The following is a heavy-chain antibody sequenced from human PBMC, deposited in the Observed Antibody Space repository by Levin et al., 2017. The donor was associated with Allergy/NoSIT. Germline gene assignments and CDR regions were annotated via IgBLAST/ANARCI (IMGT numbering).Heavy chain of an antibody. CDR1: GYTFTSYY. CDR3: ARGRYDDILTGYSSSVFDY. J-gene: IGHJ4*02. V-gene: IGHV1-46*01. D-gene: IGHD3-9*01. Sequence: ASVKVSCKASGYTFTSYYMHWVRQAPGQGLEWMGIINPSGGSTSYAQKFQGRVTMTRDTSTSTVYMELSSLRSEDTAVYYCARGRYDDILTGYSSSVFDYWGQGTLVTVSS. CDR2: INPSGGST.